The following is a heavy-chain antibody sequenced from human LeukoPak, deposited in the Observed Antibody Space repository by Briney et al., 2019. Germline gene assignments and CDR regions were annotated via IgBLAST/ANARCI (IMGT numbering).Heavy chain of an antibody. CDR1: GGTFSSYA. J-gene: IGHJ5*02. Sequence: GASVKVSCKASGGTFSSYAISWVRQAPGQGLEWMGGIIPIFGTANYAQKFQGRVTITADESTSTAYMELSSLRSEDTAVYYCARDLGPENWFDPWGRGTLVTVSS. V-gene: IGHV1-69*13. CDR3: ARDLGPENWFDP. CDR2: IIPIFGTA.